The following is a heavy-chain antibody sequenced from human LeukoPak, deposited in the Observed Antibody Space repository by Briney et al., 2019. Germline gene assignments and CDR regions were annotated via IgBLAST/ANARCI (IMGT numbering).Heavy chain of an antibody. CDR2: ISAYNGNT. CDR3: ARVGQGYSSSWLVD. V-gene: IGHV1-18*01. Sequence: ASVKVSCKASGYTFTSYGISWVRQAPGQGREWMGWISAYNGNTNYAQKLQGRVTMTTDTSTSTAYMELRSLRSDDTAVYYCARVGQGYSSSWLVDWGQGTLVTVSS. J-gene: IGHJ4*02. CDR1: GYTFTSYG. D-gene: IGHD6-13*01.